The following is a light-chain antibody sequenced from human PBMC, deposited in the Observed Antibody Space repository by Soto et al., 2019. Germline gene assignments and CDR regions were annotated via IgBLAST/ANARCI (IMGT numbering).Light chain of an antibody. Sequence: QSVLTQPASVSGSPGQSITISCTGTSSDVGNYIFVSWYRQHPGKAPKLMIYDINNRPSGVSNRFSGSKSGNTASLTISGLQAEDEADYYCVSYTTSSLYVFGTGTKVTVL. CDR1: SSDVGNYIF. V-gene: IGLV2-14*01. CDR3: VSYTTSSLYV. CDR2: DIN. J-gene: IGLJ1*01.